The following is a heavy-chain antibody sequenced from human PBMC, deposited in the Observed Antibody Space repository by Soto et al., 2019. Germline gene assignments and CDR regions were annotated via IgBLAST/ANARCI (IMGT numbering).Heavy chain of an antibody. CDR1: GFTFSSYG. CDR3: AGTTVTNTALDY. J-gene: IGHJ4*02. CDR2: IWYDGSNK. Sequence: PGGSLRLSCAASGFTFSSYGMHWVRQAPGKGLEWVAVIWYDGSNKYYADSVKGRFTISRDNSKNTLYLQMNSLRAEDTAVYYCAGTTVTNTALDYWGQGTLVTVSS. V-gene: IGHV3-33*01. D-gene: IGHD4-17*01.